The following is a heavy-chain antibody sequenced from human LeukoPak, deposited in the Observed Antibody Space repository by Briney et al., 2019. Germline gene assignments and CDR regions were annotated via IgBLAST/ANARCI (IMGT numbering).Heavy chain of an antibody. CDR2: IYHSGST. J-gene: IGHJ4*02. D-gene: IGHD4-23*01. CDR1: GYSISSGYY. Sequence: PSETLSLTCTVSGYSISSGYYWGWIRQPPGKGLEWIGSIYHSGSTYYNPSLKSRVTISVDTSKNQFSLKLSSVTAADTAVYYCARETTVVTPFDYWGQGTLVTASS. V-gene: IGHV4-38-2*02. CDR3: ARETTVVTPFDY.